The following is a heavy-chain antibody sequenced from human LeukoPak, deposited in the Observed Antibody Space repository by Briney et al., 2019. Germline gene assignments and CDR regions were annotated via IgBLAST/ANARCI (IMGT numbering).Heavy chain of an antibody. V-gene: IGHV5-51*01. J-gene: IGHJ4*02. CDR2: IYPGESGT. CDR3: ARNRGDNTFDY. CDR1: GYRFSSYW. Sequence: GESLKISCKGSGYRFSSYWIGWVRQMPGKGLEWMGFIYPGESGTRYSPSFQGQVTISADKSISTAYLQWRSLKASDTAMYYCARNRGDNTFDYWGQGILVTVSS. D-gene: IGHD3-10*01.